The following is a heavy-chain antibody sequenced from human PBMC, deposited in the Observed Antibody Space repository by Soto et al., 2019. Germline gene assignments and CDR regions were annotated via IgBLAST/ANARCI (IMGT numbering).Heavy chain of an antibody. V-gene: IGHV3-72*01. Sequence: EVQLVESGGGLVQPGGSLRLSCAASGFTFSDHQMDWVRQPPGKGLEWVGRSRNKANSYTTEYAASVKGRFTISRDDSKNSLYLQMNSLKIEDTAVYYCARVVGAPNWFDPWGQGTLVTVSS. D-gene: IGHD1-26*01. CDR2: SRNKANSYTT. CDR1: GFTFSDHQ. J-gene: IGHJ5*02. CDR3: ARVVGAPNWFDP.